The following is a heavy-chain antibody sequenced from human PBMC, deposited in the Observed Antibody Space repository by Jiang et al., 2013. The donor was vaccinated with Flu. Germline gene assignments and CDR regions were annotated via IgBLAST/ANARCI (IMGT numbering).Heavy chain of an antibody. J-gene: IGHJ4*02. CDR1: GYTFTSYY. Sequence: SGAEVKKPGASVKVSCKASGYTFTSYYMHWVRQAPGQGLEWMGIINPSGGSTSYAQKFQGRVTMTRDTSTSTVYMELSSLRSEDTAVYYCARDDLGVVGATPPKSFDYWGQGTLVTVSS. CDR3: ARDDLGVVGATPPKSFDY. V-gene: IGHV1-46*03. CDR2: INPSGGST. D-gene: IGHD1-26*01.